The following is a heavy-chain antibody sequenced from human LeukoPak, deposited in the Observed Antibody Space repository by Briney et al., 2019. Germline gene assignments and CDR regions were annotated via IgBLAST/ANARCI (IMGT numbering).Heavy chain of an antibody. J-gene: IGHJ3*02. CDR1: GFTFSSYC. CDR3: TFSSYGDHIGVDAFDM. CDR2: INAHGSST. Sequence: PGGSLRLSCAASGFTFSSYCMHWVRQAPGKGPVWVSRINAHGSSTNYADSVKGRFTISRDNAKNTVYLQMNSLSAEDTAMYYCTFSSYGDHIGVDAFDMWGQGTMVTVSS. V-gene: IGHV3-74*01. D-gene: IGHD4-17*01.